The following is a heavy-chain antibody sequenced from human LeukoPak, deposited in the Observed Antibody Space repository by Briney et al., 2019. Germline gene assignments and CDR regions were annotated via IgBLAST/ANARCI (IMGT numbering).Heavy chain of an antibody. CDR3: AGTPLRYFDWLSSRGGRPRSYWYFDL. CDR1: GGSISSYY. J-gene: IGHJ2*01. D-gene: IGHD3-9*01. CDR2: IYYSGST. Sequence: PSETLSLTCTVSGGSISSYYWSWIRQPPGKGLEWIGYIYYSGSTNYNPSLKSRVTISVDTSKNQISLKLSSVTAADTAVYYCAGTPLRYFDWLSSRGGRPRSYWYFDLWGRGTLVTVSS. V-gene: IGHV4-59*01.